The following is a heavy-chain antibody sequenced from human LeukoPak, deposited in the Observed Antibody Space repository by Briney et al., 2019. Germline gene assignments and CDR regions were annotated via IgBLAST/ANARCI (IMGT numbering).Heavy chain of an antibody. CDR3: GRGGGSGSSYFDY. CDR1: GGSFSGYY. J-gene: IGHJ4*02. CDR2: INHSGST. V-gene: IGHV4-34*01. Sequence: SETLSLTCAVYGGSFSGYYWSWIRHPPGKGLEWIGEINHSGSTNYNPSLKSRVTISGDTSKNQFSLKLSSGPAADTAVYYCGRGGGSGSSYFDYWGQGTLVCVSS. D-gene: IGHD3-10*01.